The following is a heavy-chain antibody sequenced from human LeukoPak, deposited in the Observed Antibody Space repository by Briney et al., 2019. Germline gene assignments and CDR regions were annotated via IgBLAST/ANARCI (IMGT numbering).Heavy chain of an antibody. Sequence: SVKVSCKASGGTFSSYAISWVRQAPGQGLEWMGGIIPIFGTANYAQKFQGRVTITADESTSTAYMELSSLRSEDTAVYYCARGDLYYDFWSGYYKGEYFDYWGQGTLVTVSS. CDR2: IIPIFGTA. V-gene: IGHV1-69*13. D-gene: IGHD3-3*01. CDR1: GGTFSSYA. J-gene: IGHJ4*02. CDR3: ARGDLYYDFWSGYYKGEYFDY.